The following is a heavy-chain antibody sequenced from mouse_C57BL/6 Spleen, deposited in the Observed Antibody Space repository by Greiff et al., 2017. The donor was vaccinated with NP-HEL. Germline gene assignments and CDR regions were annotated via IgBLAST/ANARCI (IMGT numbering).Heavy chain of an antibody. CDR2: INPSNGGT. J-gene: IGHJ4*01. D-gene: IGHD1-1*01. V-gene: IGHV1-53*01. Sequence: QVQLQQPGTELVKPGASVKLSCKASGYTFTSYWMHWLKQRPGQGLEWIGNINPSNGGTNYNEKFKSKATLTVDKSSSTAYMQLSSLTSEDSAVYYCARSGIYYYGSSRGYYAMDYWGQGTSVTVSS. CDR3: ARSGIYYYGSSRGYYAMDY. CDR1: GYTFTSYW.